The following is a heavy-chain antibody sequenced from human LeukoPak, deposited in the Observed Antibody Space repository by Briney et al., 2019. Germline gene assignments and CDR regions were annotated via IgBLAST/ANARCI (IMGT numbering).Heavy chain of an antibody. D-gene: IGHD2-15*01. CDR2: ITGTSGGSTITT. J-gene: IGHJ4*02. CDR3: SKDPASGYCLGGWCSDSPFDS. V-gene: IGHV3-23*01. Sequence: PGGSLRLSCAASGFTFSTYAMTWVRQPPGKGLEWVALITGTSGGSTITTFYADSVKGRFTISRDNSKNTLFLQMNRLRDGDSAIYYCSKDPASGYCLGGWCSDSPFDSWGQGTLVTVSS. CDR1: GFTFSTYA.